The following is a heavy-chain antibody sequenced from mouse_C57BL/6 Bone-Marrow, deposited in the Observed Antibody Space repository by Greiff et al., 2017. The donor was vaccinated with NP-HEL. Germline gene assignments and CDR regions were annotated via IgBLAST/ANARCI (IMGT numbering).Heavy chain of an antibody. CDR2: ILPGSGST. Sequence: QVQLQQSGAELMKPGASVKLSCKATGYTFTGYWIEWVKQRPGHGLEWIGEILPGSGSTNYNQKFKGKSTLTVDKSSSTAYMQLSSLTSEDSAVYYCAREGYYGSIHFDYWGQGTTLTVSS. V-gene: IGHV1-9*01. D-gene: IGHD1-1*01. J-gene: IGHJ2*01. CDR3: AREGYYGSIHFDY. CDR1: GYTFTGYW.